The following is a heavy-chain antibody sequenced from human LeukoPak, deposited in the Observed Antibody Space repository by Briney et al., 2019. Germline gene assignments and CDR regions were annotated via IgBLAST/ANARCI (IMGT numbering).Heavy chain of an antibody. CDR3: ARVRYDILTGYYISFDY. V-gene: IGHV1-2*02. J-gene: IGHJ4*02. D-gene: IGHD3-9*01. CDR2: INPNSGGT. CDR1: VDTFTGYY. Sequence: ASVKVSREASVDTFTGYYMHWVRQAPGQGLEWMGWINPNSGGTNYAQKFQGRVTMTRDTSISTAYMELSRLRSDDTAVYYCARVRYDILTGYYISFDYWGQGTLVTVSS.